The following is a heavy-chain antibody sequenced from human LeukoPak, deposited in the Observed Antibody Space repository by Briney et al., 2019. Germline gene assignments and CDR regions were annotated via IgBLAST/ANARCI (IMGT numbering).Heavy chain of an antibody. Sequence: TSETLSLTCGVYGGSFSGYYWTWIRQSPGMGLEWIGELIHTGRTNYNPSLTSRVSISVDTSKNQFSLELSSVTAADTAVYYCARGILVTVYAAFDYWGQGTLVTVSS. J-gene: IGHJ4*02. CDR3: ARGILVTVYAAFDY. D-gene: IGHD2/OR15-2a*01. CDR1: GGSFSGYY. V-gene: IGHV4-34*01. CDR2: LIHTGRT.